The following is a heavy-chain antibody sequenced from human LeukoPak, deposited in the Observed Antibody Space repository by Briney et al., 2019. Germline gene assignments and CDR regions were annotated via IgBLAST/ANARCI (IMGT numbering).Heavy chain of an antibody. CDR3: ARDSGNWNFDY. Sequence: GGSLRLSCAASGFTFSSYWMSWVRQAPGKGLEWVANIKQDGSEKYYVDSVKGRFTISRDNAKNSLYLQMNSLRAEDMAVYYCARDSGNWNFDYWGQGTLVTVSS. J-gene: IGHJ4*02. CDR2: IKQDGSEK. V-gene: IGHV3-7*01. D-gene: IGHD1-20*01. CDR1: GFTFSSYW.